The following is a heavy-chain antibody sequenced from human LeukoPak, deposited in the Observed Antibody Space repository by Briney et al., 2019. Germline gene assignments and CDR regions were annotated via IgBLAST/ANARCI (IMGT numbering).Heavy chain of an antibody. CDR2: INPNSGGT. Sequence: ASVKVSCKASGYTFTGYHMHWVRQAPGQGLEWMGRINPNSGGTNYAQKFQGRVTMTRDTSISTAYMELSRLRSDDTAVYYCASQRSGWSYDAFDIWGQGTMVTVSS. V-gene: IGHV1-2*06. CDR1: GYTFTGYH. D-gene: IGHD6-19*01. CDR3: ASQRSGWSYDAFDI. J-gene: IGHJ3*02.